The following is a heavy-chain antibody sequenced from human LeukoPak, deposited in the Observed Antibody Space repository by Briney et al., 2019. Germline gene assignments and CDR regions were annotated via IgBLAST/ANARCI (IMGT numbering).Heavy chain of an antibody. CDR2: INHSGST. V-gene: IGHV4-34*01. CDR1: GGSFSGYY. D-gene: IGHD3-16*02. CDR3: ASVARLSGRDY. Sequence: TSETLSLTCGVYGGSFSGYYWSWIRQPPGKGLEWIGEINHSGSTNYNPSLKSRVTISVDTSKNQFSLKLSSVTAADTAVYYCASVARLSGRDYWGQGTLVTVSS. J-gene: IGHJ4*02.